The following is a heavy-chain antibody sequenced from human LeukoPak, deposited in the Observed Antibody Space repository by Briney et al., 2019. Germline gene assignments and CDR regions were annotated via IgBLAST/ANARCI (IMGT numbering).Heavy chain of an antibody. CDR3: AREGGAELAIYDTLTGDPDAFDL. CDR2: ISSSSSYI. CDR1: GFTFSSYS. V-gene: IGHV3-21*01. J-gene: IGHJ3*01. Sequence: PGGSLRLSCAASGFTFSSYSMNWVRQAPGKGLEWVSSISSSSSYIYYADSVKGRFTISRDNAQNSVFLQMNSLRAEDTAVYYCAREGGAELAIYDTLTGDPDAFDLWGQGTMVTVSS. D-gene: IGHD3-9*01.